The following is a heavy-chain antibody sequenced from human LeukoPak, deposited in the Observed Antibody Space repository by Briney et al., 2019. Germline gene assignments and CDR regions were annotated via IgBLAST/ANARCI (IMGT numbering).Heavy chain of an antibody. Sequence: AGGSLRLSCAASGFTFSSYTMTWVRQAPGKGLEWVSVISGNGGTTYYADSVKGRFTISRDNSKNTLYLQMNSLRVEDTDVYYCAKGRTGYIPDSWGQGTLVTVSS. J-gene: IGHJ4*02. CDR2: ISGNGGTT. CDR1: GFTFSSYT. D-gene: IGHD6-13*01. CDR3: AKGRTGYIPDS. V-gene: IGHV3-23*01.